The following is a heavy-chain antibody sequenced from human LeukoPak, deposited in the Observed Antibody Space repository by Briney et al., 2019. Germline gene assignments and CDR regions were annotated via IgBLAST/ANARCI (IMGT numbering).Heavy chain of an antibody. Sequence: GSLRLSCAASGFTFSSYSMNWIRQPPGKGLEWIGEINHSGSTNYNPSLKSRVTISVDTSKNQFSLKLSSVTAADTAVYYCARGPFDYWGQGTLVTVSS. CDR1: GFTFSSYS. CDR2: INHSGST. J-gene: IGHJ4*02. V-gene: IGHV4-34*01. CDR3: ARGPFDY.